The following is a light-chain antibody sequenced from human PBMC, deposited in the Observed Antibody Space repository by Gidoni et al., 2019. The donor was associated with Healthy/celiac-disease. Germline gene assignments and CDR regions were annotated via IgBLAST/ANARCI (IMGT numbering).Light chain of an antibody. J-gene: IGKJ1*01. Sequence: IQMTQSPSTVPASVGDRVTITCRASQGISSWLDWYQQKPGKEPKLLIYAASSLQRGVPSRFSGSGSGTDFTLTISRLQPEDFATYYWKQGKRFPWTFGQGTKVEIK. CDR1: QGISSW. CDR2: AAS. V-gene: IGKV1-12*01. CDR3: KQGKRFPWT.